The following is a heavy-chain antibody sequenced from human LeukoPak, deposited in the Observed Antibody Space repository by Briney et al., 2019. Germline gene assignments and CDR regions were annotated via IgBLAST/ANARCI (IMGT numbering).Heavy chain of an antibody. V-gene: IGHV1-8*01. D-gene: IGHD6-19*01. J-gene: IGHJ5*02. CDR1: GYTFTSYD. CDR3: ARAVAVAGTRRGFDP. CDR2: MNPNSGNT. Sequence: ASVKVSCKASGYTFTSYDINWVRQATGQGLEWMGWMNPNSGNTGYAQKFQGRVTMTRNTSISTAYMELSSLRSEDTAVYYCARAVAVAGTRRGFDPWGQGTLVTVSS.